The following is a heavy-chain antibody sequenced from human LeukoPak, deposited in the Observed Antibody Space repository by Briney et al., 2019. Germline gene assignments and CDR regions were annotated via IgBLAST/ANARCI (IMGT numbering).Heavy chain of an antibody. J-gene: IGHJ4*02. CDR1: GFTFSSYE. CDR2: ISGSGSTI. CDR3: ATLWDPVAGTTQPLL. D-gene: IGHD6-19*01. V-gene: IGHV3-48*03. Sequence: GGSLRLSCAASGFTFSSYEMNWVRQAPGKGLEWVSYISGSGSTIYYGDSLKGRFTISRDNANNSLYLQMNSLRVEDTAVYYCATLWDPVAGTTQPLLWGQGTLVTVSS.